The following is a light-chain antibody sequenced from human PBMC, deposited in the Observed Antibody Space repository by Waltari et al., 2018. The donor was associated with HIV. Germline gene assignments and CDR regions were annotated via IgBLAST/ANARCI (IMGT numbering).Light chain of an antibody. V-gene: IGLV1-51*01. CDR3: ATWDNKLNALV. CDR1: PSNIGTNF. Sequence: QSVLTQPPSVSAAPGQKVNISCSGSPSNIGTNFVSWYQQFSETAPKLLIFDNNKRPSGIPDRFSGAKSGTSATLGLTGLQSGDEANYYCATWDNKLNALVFGGGTKVTVL. J-gene: IGLJ2*01. CDR2: DNN.